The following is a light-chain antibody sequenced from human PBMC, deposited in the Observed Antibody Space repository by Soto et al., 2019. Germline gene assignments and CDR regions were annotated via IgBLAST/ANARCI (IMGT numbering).Light chain of an antibody. Sequence: QLVLTQPPSVSEAPRQRVTISCSGSRSNIGNNAVNWYQQLPRKAPKLLIYYDDLLSSGVSDRFSGSKSGTSASLAISGLQSEDEADYYCAVWDDNLNGVVFGGGTKLTVL. CDR3: AVWDDNLNGVV. CDR1: RSNIGNNA. CDR2: YDD. V-gene: IGLV1-36*01. J-gene: IGLJ2*01.